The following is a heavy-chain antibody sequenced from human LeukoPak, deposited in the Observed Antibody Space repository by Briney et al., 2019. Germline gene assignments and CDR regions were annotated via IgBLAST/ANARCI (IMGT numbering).Heavy chain of an antibody. CDR1: GFTFSNFW. V-gene: IGHV3-48*01. CDR2: ISSSSNAI. J-gene: IGHJ4*02. CDR3: AAGTPRGY. D-gene: IGHD3-10*01. Sequence: QAGGSLRLSCAASGFTFSNFWMNWVRQAPGKGLEWVSYISSSSNAIYYADSVKGRFTISRDNAKNSLYLQMNSLRADDTAVYYCAAGTPRGYWGQGTLVTVSS.